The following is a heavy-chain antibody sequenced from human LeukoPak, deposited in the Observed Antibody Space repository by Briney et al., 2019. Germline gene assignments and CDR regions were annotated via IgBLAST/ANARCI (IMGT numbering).Heavy chain of an antibody. V-gene: IGHV4-39*01. CDR3: ARQGVVPIYR. J-gene: IGHJ5*02. D-gene: IGHD2-2*01. CDR2: IYYSGST. Sequence: SETLSLTCTVSGGTISSSSYYWGWIRQPPGKGLEWIGSIYYSGSTYYNPSLKSRVTISVDTSKNQFSLKLSSVTAADTAVYYCARQGVVPIYRWGQGTLVTVSS. CDR1: GGTISSSSYY.